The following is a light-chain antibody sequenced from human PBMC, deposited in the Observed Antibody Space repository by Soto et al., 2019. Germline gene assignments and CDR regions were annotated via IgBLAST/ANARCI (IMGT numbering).Light chain of an antibody. Sequence: QSVLTQPPSASGTPGQRVTISCSGSSSNIGGNIVNWYQQLPGTAPKLLIHSNNQRPSGVPDRFSGSKSGTSASLAISGLQSEDEADYYCAVWDDSLNGVVFGGGTKLTVL. J-gene: IGLJ2*01. CDR1: SSNIGGNI. CDR2: SNN. V-gene: IGLV1-44*01. CDR3: AVWDDSLNGVV.